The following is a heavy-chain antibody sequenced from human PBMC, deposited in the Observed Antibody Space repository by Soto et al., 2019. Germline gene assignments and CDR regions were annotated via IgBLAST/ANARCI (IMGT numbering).Heavy chain of an antibody. D-gene: IGHD3-3*01. V-gene: IGHV4-4*07. CDR1: GGTISGYY. J-gene: IGHJ5*02. CDR2: IYSSGST. CDR3: ARGQRFSDWFDP. Sequence: SETLSLTCTVTGGTISGYYWTWILQSAGGGLEWIGRIYSSGSTNYDPSLKTRVTISLETSMKHFSLRLSSVNAADTAVYYCARGQRFSDWFDPWGQGTLVTVSS.